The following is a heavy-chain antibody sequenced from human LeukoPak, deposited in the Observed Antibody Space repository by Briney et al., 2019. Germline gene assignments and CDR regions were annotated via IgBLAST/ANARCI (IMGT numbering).Heavy chain of an antibody. D-gene: IGHD3-3*01. J-gene: IGHJ4*02. V-gene: IGHV1-69*05. CDR2: IIPIFGTA. CDR1: GGTLSSYA. Sequence: SVKVSCKASGGTLSSYAISWVRQAPGQGLEWMGGIIPIFGTANYAQKFQGRVTITTDESTSTAYMELSSLRSEDTAVYYCATALIWSGYFDYWGQGTLVTVSS. CDR3: ATALIWSGYFDY.